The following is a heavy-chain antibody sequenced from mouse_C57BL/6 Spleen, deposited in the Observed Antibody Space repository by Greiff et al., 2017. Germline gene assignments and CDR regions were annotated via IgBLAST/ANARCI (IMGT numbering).Heavy chain of an antibody. D-gene: IGHD2-4*01. CDR1: GYTFTSYW. CDR2: IYPSDSET. J-gene: IGHJ2*01. Sequence: VQLQQPGAELVRPGSSVKLSCKASGYTFTSYWMDWVKQRPGQGLEWIGNIYPSDSETHYNQKFKDKATLTVDKSSSTAYMQLSSLTSEDSAVYYCARGDYDFFFDYWGQGTTLTVSS. V-gene: IGHV1-61*01. CDR3: ARGDYDFFFDY.